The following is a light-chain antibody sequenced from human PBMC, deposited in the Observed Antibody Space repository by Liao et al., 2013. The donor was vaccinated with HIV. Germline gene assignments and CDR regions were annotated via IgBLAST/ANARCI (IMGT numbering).Light chain of an antibody. Sequence: SYELTQPPSVSVAPGKTARITCGGNNIGRKSVHWYQQKPGQAPVLVIYYDSERPSGIPERFSGSNSENTATLSISWVEAGDEADYYCQVWDSTSDHRVFGGGTKLTVV. CDR3: QVWDSTSDHRV. J-gene: IGLJ3*02. V-gene: IGLV3-21*04. CDR1: NIGRKS. CDR2: YDS.